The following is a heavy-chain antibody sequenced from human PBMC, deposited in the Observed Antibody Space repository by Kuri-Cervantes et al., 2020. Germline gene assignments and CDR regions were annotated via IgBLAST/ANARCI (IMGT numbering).Heavy chain of an antibody. CDR2: IYSGGST. Sequence: GGSLRLSGAASGFTVSSNYMSWVRQAPGKGLEWVSVIYSGGSTYYADSVKGRFNISRDNSKNTLYLQMNSLRAEDTAVYYCARVRFGDYANDYWGQGTLVTVSS. J-gene: IGHJ4*02. CDR1: GFTVSSNY. V-gene: IGHV3-53*01. CDR3: ARVRFGDYANDY. D-gene: IGHD3-10*01.